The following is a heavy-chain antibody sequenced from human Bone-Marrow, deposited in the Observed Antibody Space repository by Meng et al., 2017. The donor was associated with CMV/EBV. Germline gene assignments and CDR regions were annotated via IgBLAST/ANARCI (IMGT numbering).Heavy chain of an antibody. Sequence: GSLRLSCTVSGGSISSSSYYWGWIRQPPGKGLEWIGSIYYSGSTYYNPSLKSRVTISVDTSKNQFSLKLSSVTAADTAVYYCARGLISVDPWGPGTRVTVSS. CDR3: ARGLISVDP. V-gene: IGHV4-39*01. CDR1: GGSISSSSYY. CDR2: IYYSGST. J-gene: IGHJ5*02. D-gene: IGHD3-10*01.